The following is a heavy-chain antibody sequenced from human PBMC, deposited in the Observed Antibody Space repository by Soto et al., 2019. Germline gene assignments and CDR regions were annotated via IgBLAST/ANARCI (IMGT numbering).Heavy chain of an antibody. CDR1: GFTFSNYA. CDR3: AKDRLAGGFDY. CDR2: VSATAGTT. D-gene: IGHD3-16*01. Sequence: DVQLVDSGGGWVQPGGSLRLSCAASGFTFSNYAMSWVRQAPGKGLEWVSRVSATAGTTYYTDSVKGRFTISRDNSRNTVYLQMNSLRADDTAVYYCAKDRLAGGFDYWGQGTLVTVSS. J-gene: IGHJ4*02. V-gene: IGHV3-23*04.